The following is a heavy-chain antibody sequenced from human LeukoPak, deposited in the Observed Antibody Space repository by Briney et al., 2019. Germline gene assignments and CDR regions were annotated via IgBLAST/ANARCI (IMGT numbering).Heavy chain of an antibody. V-gene: IGHV4-39*07. CDR1: GDSISSSNYY. Sequence: SETLSLTCSVSGDSISSSNYYWGWIRQPPGKGLEWIGTIYYNGATQYNPSLKSRVTMSVDTSQNQFSLKLSSVTAADTAVYYCAGLPVRRWLQPIGRYYFDYWGQGTLVTVSS. D-gene: IGHD5-24*01. CDR2: IYYNGAT. CDR3: AGLPVRRWLQPIGRYYFDY. J-gene: IGHJ4*02.